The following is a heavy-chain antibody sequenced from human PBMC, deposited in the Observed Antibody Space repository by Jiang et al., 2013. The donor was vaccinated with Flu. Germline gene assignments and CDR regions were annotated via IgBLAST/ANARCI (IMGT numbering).Heavy chain of an antibody. Sequence: QLLESGGGVVQPGRSLRLSCAASGFTFSSYGMHWVRQAPGKGLEWVAAISYDGSNEYYADSVKGRLTISRDNSKNTLYLQMNSLRAEDTAVYYCAKTFSSGWTRWFDPWGQGTLVTVSS. CDR1: GFTFSSYG. D-gene: IGHD6-19*01. J-gene: IGHJ5*02. CDR3: AKTFSSGWTRWFDP. CDR2: ISYDGSNE. V-gene: IGHV3-30*18.